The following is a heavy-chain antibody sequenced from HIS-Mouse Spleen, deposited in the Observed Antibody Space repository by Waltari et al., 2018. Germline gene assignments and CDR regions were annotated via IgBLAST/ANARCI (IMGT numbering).Heavy chain of an antibody. D-gene: IGHD1-1*01. Sequence: QVQLQQWGAGLLKPSETLSLTCAVYGGSFSGYDWSWIRQPPGKGLEWIGEINHSGSTNYNPSLKSRVTISVDTSKNQFSLKLSSVTAADTAVYYCARGRFHSWNDAFDIWGQGTMVTVSS. J-gene: IGHJ3*02. CDR3: ARGRFHSWNDAFDI. CDR2: INHSGST. CDR1: GGSFSGYD. V-gene: IGHV4-34*01.